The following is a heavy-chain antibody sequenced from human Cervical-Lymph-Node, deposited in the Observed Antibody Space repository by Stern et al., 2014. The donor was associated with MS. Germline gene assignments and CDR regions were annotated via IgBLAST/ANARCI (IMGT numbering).Heavy chain of an antibody. CDR3: ARAALPRSSTSIITKGYNYYGMDV. D-gene: IGHD2-2*01. CDR2: INPSGGST. Sequence: QVQLLQPGAEVKKPGASVKVACKASGYTLTGHYMHWVRQAPGQGLEWMGIINPSGGSTTYAQKFQGRVTMTRDTSTSTVYMELSSLRYEDTAVYYCARAALPRSSTSIITKGYNYYGMDVWGQGTTVTVSS. J-gene: IGHJ6*02. V-gene: IGHV1-46*01. CDR1: GYTLTGHY.